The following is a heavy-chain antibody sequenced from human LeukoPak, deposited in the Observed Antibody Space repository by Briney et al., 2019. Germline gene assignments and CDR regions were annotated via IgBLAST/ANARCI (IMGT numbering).Heavy chain of an antibody. CDR3: ARDPGGNSLFDY. Sequence: SVKVSCKASGGTFSSYAISWVRQASGQGLEWMGRIIPIFGTANYAQKFQGRVTITTDESTSTAYMELSSLRSEDTAVYYCARDPGGNSLFDYWGQGTLVTVSS. V-gene: IGHV1-69*05. CDR1: GGTFSSYA. J-gene: IGHJ4*02. D-gene: IGHD4-23*01. CDR2: IIPIFGTA.